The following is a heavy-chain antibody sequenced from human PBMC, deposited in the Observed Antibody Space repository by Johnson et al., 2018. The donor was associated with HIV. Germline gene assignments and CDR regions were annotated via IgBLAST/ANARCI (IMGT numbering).Heavy chain of an antibody. CDR3: ARDLTLSGSWVGDAFDI. D-gene: IGHD1-26*01. CDR2: IYSGGST. J-gene: IGHJ3*02. Sequence: QLVESGGGLVQPGGSLRLSCAASGFTVSSNYMSWVRQAPGKGLEWVSVIYSGGSTYYADSVKGRFPISRDNSKNTLYLQMNSLRAEDTAVYYCARDLTLSGSWVGDAFDIWGQGTMVTVSS. CDR1: GFTVSSNY. V-gene: IGHV3-66*02.